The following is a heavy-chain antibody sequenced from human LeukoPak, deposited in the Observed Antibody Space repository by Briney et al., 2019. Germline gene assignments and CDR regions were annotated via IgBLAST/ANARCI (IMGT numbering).Heavy chain of an antibody. CDR3: ARGSRAHYYYMDV. D-gene: IGHD1-26*01. J-gene: IGHJ6*03. CDR2: ISAYNGNT. CDR1: GYTFTSYG. V-gene: IGHV1-18*01. Sequence: PSASVKLSCKASGYTFTSYGMSWVRQAPGQGLEWMGWISAYNGNTNYAQKLQGRVTMTTDTSTSTAFMELRSLRSDDTAVYYCARGSRAHYYYMDVWGKGTTVTVSS.